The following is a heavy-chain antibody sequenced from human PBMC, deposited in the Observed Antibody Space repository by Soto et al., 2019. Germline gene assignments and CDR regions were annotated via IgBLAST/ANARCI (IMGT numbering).Heavy chain of an antibody. D-gene: IGHD1-1*01. CDR1: GASVSSGDYY. CDR2: IYSGGGS. CDR3: VGTGTTDDY. J-gene: IGHJ4*02. V-gene: IGHV4-30-4*01. Sequence: SETLSLTCTVSGASVSSGDYYWSCIRQPPGKGLEWIGYIYSGGGSYYNPSLKGRLTISIDTSKNQFSLKLNSVTVSDTAFYYCVGTGTTDDYWGRGTLVTVSS.